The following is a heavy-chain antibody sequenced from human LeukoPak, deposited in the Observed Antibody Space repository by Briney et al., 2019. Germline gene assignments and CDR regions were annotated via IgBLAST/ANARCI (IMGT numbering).Heavy chain of an antibody. D-gene: IGHD6-19*01. Sequence: GESLKISCKGSGYSFTSYWIGWVRQMPGKGLEWMGIIYPGDSDTRYSPSFQGQVTISADKSISTAYLQWSSLKASDTAMYCCARHLNSSGWYGVNWFDPWGQGTLVTVSS. CDR1: GYSFTSYW. CDR2: IYPGDSDT. J-gene: IGHJ5*02. CDR3: ARHLNSSGWYGVNWFDP. V-gene: IGHV5-51*01.